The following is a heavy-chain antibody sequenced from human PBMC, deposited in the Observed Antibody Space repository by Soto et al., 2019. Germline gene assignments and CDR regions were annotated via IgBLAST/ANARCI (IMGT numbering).Heavy chain of an antibody. Sequence: PGASLRLSCAASGFTFSSDAMSWVRQAPGKGREWVSAISGSGGSTYYADSVKGRFTISRDNSKNTLYLQMNSLRAEDTAVYYCAKDYVDIVAGDYWGQGTLVTVSS. CDR1: GFTFSSDA. CDR2: ISGSGGST. J-gene: IGHJ4*02. V-gene: IGHV3-23*01. CDR3: AKDYVDIVAGDY. D-gene: IGHD5-12*01.